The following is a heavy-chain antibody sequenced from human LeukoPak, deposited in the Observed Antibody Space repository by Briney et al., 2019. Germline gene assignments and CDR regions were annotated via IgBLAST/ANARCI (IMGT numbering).Heavy chain of an antibody. CDR2: FYYSGST. Sequence: PSETLSLTCTVSGGSMNDYYWSWVRQPPGKGVEWIASFYYSGSTAYNPSLKSRATISLDTSKNQVSLNLNSVTAADTAVYYCARNGRDGSGYSSNWFDPWGQGTLVTVSS. V-gene: IGHV4-59*01. J-gene: IGHJ5*02. D-gene: IGHD3-22*01. CDR1: GGSMNDYY. CDR3: ARNGRDGSGYSSNWFDP.